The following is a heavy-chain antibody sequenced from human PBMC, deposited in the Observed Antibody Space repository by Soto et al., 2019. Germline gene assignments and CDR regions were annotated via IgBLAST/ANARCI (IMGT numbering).Heavy chain of an antibody. V-gene: IGHV1-69*01. D-gene: IGHD3-16*02. J-gene: IGHJ6*02. CDR1: GGTFSSYA. CDR2: IIPIFGTA. Sequence: QVQLVQSGAEVKKPGSSVKVSCKASGGTFSSYAISWVRQAPGQGLEWMGEIIPIFGTANYAQKFQGRVTITAYESTSTAYMELSSLRSEDTAVYYCARDDELSGAVHYYYYGMDVWGQGTTVTVSS. CDR3: ARDDELSGAVHYYYYGMDV.